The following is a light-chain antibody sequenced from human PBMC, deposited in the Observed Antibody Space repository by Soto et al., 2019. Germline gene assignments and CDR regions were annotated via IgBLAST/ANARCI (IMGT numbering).Light chain of an antibody. J-gene: IGKJ4*01. CDR3: QQANSFPLT. CDR2: AAT. V-gene: IGKV1-12*01. CDR1: SW. Sequence: SWLYWYQKRPGKAPKLLIYAATTLQSGVPSRFRGSGSGTTFTITINNLQTEDFASYFCQQANSFPLTFGGGTKVDIK.